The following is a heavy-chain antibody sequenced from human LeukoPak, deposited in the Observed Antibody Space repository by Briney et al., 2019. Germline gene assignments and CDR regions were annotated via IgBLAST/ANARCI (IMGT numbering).Heavy chain of an antibody. Sequence: GGSLRLSCAASRFTFSSYAMSWVRQAPGKGLEWVSGITWNSGNTDYADSVKGRFTISRDNAKNSLYLQMNSLSAEDTALYYCVRRGLSVRNAFDIWGQGTMVTVSS. CDR1: RFTFSSYA. V-gene: IGHV3-20*04. CDR3: VRRGLSVRNAFDI. CDR2: ITWNSGNT. D-gene: IGHD3-22*01. J-gene: IGHJ3*02.